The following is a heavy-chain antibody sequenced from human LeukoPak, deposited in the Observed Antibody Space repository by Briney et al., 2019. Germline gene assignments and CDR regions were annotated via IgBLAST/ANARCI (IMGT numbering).Heavy chain of an antibody. J-gene: IGHJ4*02. CDR2: MNPNSGNT. CDR1: GYTFTSYD. V-gene: IGHV1-8*01. CDR3: ARGGAAAGPCDY. D-gene: IGHD6-13*01. Sequence: ASVKVSCKASGYTFTSYDINWVRQATGQGPEWMGWMNPNSGNTGYAQKFQGRVTMTRNTSISTAYMELSSLRSEDTAVYYCARGGAAAGPCDYWGQGTLVTVSS.